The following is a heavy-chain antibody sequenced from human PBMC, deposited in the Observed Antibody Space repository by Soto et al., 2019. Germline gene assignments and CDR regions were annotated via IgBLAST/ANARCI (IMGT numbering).Heavy chain of an antibody. CDR3: AREGFEYSSSSNYYGMDV. D-gene: IGHD6-6*01. CDR2: IYYSGST. V-gene: IGHV4-31*03. Sequence: PSETLSLTCTVSGGSISRGGYYWSWIRQHPGKGLEWIGYIYYSGSTYYNPSLKSRVTISVDTSKNQFSLKLSSVTAADTAVYYCAREGFEYSSSSNYYGMDVWGQGTTVTVSS. CDR1: GGSISRGGYY. J-gene: IGHJ6*02.